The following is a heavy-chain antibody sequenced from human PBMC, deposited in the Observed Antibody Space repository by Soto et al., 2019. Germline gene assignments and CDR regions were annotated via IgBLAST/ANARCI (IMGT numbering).Heavy chain of an antibody. V-gene: IGHV4-59*08. CDR3: ARQPYCSSTSCPPAFDY. Sequence: SETLSLTCTVSGGSISSYYWSWIRQPPGKGLEWIGYIYYSGSTNYNPSLKSRVTISVDTSKNQFSLKLSSVTAADTAVYYCARQPYCSSTSCPPAFDYWGQGTLVTVSS. CDR1: GGSISSYY. CDR2: IYYSGST. D-gene: IGHD2-2*01. J-gene: IGHJ4*02.